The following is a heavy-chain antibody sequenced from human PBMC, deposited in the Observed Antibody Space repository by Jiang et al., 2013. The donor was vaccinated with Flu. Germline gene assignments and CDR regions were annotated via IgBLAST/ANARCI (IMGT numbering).Heavy chain of an antibody. V-gene: IGHV4-4*02. J-gene: IGHJ6*02. CDR3: AREPLDQSRVEGVDYYYGMDV. CDR2: IYHSGST. D-gene: IGHD2-2*01. CDR1: SISSSNW. Sequence: SISSSNWWSWVRQPPGKGLEWIGEIYHSGSTNYNPSLKSRVTISVDKSKNQFSLKLSSVTAADTAVYYCAREPLDQSRVEGVDYYYGMDVWGQGTTVTVSS.